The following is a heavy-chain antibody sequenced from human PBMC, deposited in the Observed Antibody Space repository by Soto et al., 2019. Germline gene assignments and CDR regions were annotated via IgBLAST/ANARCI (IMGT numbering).Heavy chain of an antibody. V-gene: IGHV3-23*01. Sequence: LESGGGRVQPGGSLRLSCTTSGFAFSSTDMSWVRQAPGRGLEWISTILDSGTVVYYADTVKGRFTVSRDNSNGILFLQMDSLRTDDTAVYFCAKNSGGFNTWGQG. CDR2: ILDSGTVV. CDR3: AKNSGGFNT. D-gene: IGHD3-10*01. CDR1: GFAFSSTD. J-gene: IGHJ5*02.